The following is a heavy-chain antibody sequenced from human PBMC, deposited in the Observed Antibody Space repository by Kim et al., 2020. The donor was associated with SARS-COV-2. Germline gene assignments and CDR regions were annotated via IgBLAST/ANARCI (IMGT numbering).Heavy chain of an antibody. CDR3: ARGRYNSGWFPDYFDF. D-gene: IGHD6-19*01. Sequence: GGSLRLSCAASGFSLSSYWMSWVRQAPGKGLELVANIKPDGSDKYYVDSVKGRFTISRDNTKNSLYLQVNSLRAEDTAVYYCARGRYNSGWFPDYFDFWGQGTLVTVSS. J-gene: IGHJ4*02. CDR1: GFSLSSYW. CDR2: IKPDGSDK. V-gene: IGHV3-7*05.